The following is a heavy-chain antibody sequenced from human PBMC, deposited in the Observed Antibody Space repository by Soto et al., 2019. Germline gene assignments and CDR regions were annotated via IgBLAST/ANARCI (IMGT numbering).Heavy chain of an antibody. J-gene: IGHJ4*02. CDR3: ARGERLRYFDWSRTVDY. V-gene: IGHV1-3*01. D-gene: IGHD3-9*01. Sequence: GASVKVSCKASGYTFTSYAMHWVRQAPGQRLEWMGWINAGNGNTKYSQKFQGRVTITRDTSASTAYMELSSLRSEDTAVYYCARGERLRYFDWSRTVDYRAQRTLVTVSS. CDR2: INAGNGNT. CDR1: GYTFTSYA.